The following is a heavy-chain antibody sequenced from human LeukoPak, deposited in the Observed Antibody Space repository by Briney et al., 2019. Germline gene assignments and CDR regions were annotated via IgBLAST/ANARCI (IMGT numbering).Heavy chain of an antibody. CDR2: IKQDGSEK. Sequence: GGSLRLSCAASGFTFSSYWMSWVRQAPGKGLEWVANIKQDGSEKYYVDSVKGRFTISRDNAKNSLYLQMNSLRAEDTAVYYCASPRSWHTRGYFQHWGQGTLVTVSS. CDR3: ASPRSWHTRGYFQH. CDR1: GFTFSSYW. D-gene: IGHD6-13*01. V-gene: IGHV3-7*01. J-gene: IGHJ1*01.